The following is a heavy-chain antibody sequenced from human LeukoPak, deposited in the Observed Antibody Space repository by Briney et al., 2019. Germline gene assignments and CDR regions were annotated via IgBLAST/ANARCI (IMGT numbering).Heavy chain of an antibody. D-gene: IGHD5-18*01. J-gene: IGHJ4*02. CDR1: GSSISSYY. V-gene: IGHV4-59*01. Sequence: SETLSLTCTFSGSSISSYYWSWIRQPPGKGLEWIGYIYYSGSTNYNPSLKGRVTISLDTSKNQFSLQLSLVTAADKAMYYCERVVFYGYAYGKYYFDNWGQGTLVTVSS. CDR3: ERVVFYGYAYGKYYFDN. CDR2: IYYSGST.